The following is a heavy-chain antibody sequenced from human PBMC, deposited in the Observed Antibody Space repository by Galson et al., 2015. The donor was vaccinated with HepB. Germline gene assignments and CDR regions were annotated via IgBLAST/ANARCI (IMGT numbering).Heavy chain of an antibody. Sequence: SLRLSCAASGFTFATYAVSWVRQAPGKGLEWVSAISGSGRSTYYADSVKGRFTISRDNSKNTLYLQMNSLRADDTAVYYCAKMKGLQVPKYSFDYWGQGTLVPVSS. V-gene: IGHV3-23*01. CDR3: AKMKGLQVPKYSFDY. CDR2: ISGSGRST. J-gene: IGHJ4*02. CDR1: GFTFATYA.